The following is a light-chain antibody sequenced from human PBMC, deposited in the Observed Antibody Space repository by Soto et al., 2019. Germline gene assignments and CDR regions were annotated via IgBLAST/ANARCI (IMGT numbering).Light chain of an antibody. CDR2: DAS. CDR1: QSVRSY. V-gene: IGKV3-11*01. J-gene: IGKJ5*01. CDR3: QQRSNWPPMT. Sequence: EIVLTQSPATLSLSPGERATLSCRASQSVRSYLAWYQQKPGQAPRLLIYDASNRATGIPARFSGSGSRTHFTLTIRSLEPEDFAVYYRQQRSNWPPMTFGQGTRLEIK.